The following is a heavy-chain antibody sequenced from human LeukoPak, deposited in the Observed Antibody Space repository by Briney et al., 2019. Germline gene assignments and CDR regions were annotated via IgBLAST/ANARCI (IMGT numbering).Heavy chain of an antibody. CDR2: ISLNGGST. V-gene: IGHV3-20*04. J-gene: IGHJ1*01. CDR1: GFTFDDYG. CDR3: VRSITMFQY. D-gene: IGHD3-10*01. Sequence: GGSLRLSCAASGFTFDDYGMSWVRHAPGKGLEWVSGISLNGGSTGYAASVKGQFTISRDNAKNSLYLQMNSLRAEDTAFYYCVRSITMFQYWGQGTLVTVSS.